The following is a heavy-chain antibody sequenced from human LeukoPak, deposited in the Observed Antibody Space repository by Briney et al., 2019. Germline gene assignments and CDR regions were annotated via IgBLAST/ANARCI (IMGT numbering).Heavy chain of an antibody. J-gene: IGHJ4*02. Sequence: GASVKVSCKASGYTFTSYGISWVRQAPGQGLEWMGWISGYNGNTKYAQKLQGRVTMTTDTSTSTVYMELRSLRSDDTAVYYCVRDWNYVPDYWGQGTLVTVSA. CDR1: GYTFTSYG. CDR3: VRDWNYVPDY. CDR2: ISGYNGNT. D-gene: IGHD1-7*01. V-gene: IGHV1-18*01.